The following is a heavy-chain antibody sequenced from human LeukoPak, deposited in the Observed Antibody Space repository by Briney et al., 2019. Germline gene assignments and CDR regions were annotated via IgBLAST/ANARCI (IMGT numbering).Heavy chain of an antibody. CDR3: ARERLLWFGESGGVAFDY. CDR2: ISGSGGST. D-gene: IGHD3-10*01. J-gene: IGHJ4*02. Sequence: GGSLRLSCAASGFTFSSYAMSWVRQAPGKGLEWVSAISGSGGSTYYADSVKGRFTISRDNSKNTLYLQMNSLRAEDTAVYYCARERLLWFGESGGVAFDYWGQGTLVTVSS. CDR1: GFTFSSYA. V-gene: IGHV3-23*01.